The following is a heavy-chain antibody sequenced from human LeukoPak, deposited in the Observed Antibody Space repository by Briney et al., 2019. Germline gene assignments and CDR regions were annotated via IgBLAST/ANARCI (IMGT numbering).Heavy chain of an antibody. Sequence: GASVKVSCKASGYTFTDYYIHWVRQAPGQGLEWMGWINPNSGGTNSAQKFQGRVTITRNTSINTAYMELSSLRSEDTAVYYCARGAMYYYDRRQMDVWGKGTMVTVSS. CDR3: ARGAMYYYDRRQMDV. D-gene: IGHD3-22*01. CDR1: GYTFTDYY. V-gene: IGHV1-2*02. CDR2: INPNSGGT. J-gene: IGHJ6*04.